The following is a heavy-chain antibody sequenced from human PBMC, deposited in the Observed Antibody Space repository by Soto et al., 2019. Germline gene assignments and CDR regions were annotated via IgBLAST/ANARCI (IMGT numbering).Heavy chain of an antibody. CDR2: INAGNGNT. CDR3: AKSATVPAAIAY. D-gene: IGHD2-2*02. V-gene: IGHV1-3*01. CDR1: GYTFTSYV. J-gene: IGHJ4*02. Sequence: ASVKVSCKASGYTFTSYVIHWVRQAPGQRLEWMGWINAGNGNTKYSQKFQGRVTITRDTSASTAYMELSSLRSEDTAVYYCAKSATVPAAIAYWGQGTLVTVSS.